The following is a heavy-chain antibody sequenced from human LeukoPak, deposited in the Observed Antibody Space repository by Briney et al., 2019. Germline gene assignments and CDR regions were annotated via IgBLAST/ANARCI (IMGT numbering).Heavy chain of an antibody. CDR1: GYTFTSYY. D-gene: IGHD1-14*01. CDR3: AREVMDNLRFDY. V-gene: IGHV1-46*01. Sequence: ASVKVSCKASGYTFTSYYMHWVRQAPGQGLEWMGIINPSGGDTSYAQKFQGRLTMTRDTSTNTVYMELTSLRSEDTPAYYCAREVMDNLRFDYWGQGTLVTVSS. CDR2: INPSGGDT. J-gene: IGHJ4*02.